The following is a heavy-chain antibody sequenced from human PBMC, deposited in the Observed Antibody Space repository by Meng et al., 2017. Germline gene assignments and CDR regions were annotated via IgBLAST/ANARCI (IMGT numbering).Heavy chain of an antibody. J-gene: IGHJ6*02. D-gene: IGHD6-19*01. Sequence: GGSLRLSCAASGFTFSSYGMHWVRQAPGKGLEWVAVIWYDGSNKYYADSVKGRFTISRDNSKNTLYLQMNSPRAEDTAVYYCAREGLAHYYYYGMDVWGQGTTVTVSS. CDR2: IWYDGSNK. CDR3: AREGLAHYYYYGMDV. V-gene: IGHV3-33*01. CDR1: GFTFSSYG.